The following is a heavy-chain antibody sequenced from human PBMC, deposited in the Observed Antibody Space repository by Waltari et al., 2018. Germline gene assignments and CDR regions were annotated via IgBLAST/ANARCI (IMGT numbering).Heavy chain of an antibody. CDR1: GYSISSGYY. Sequence: SLTCAVSGYSISSGYYWGWIRQPPGKGLEWIGSIYHSGSTYYNPSLKSRVTISVDTSKNQFSLKLSSVTAADPAVYYCARQWELPYDAFDIWGQGTMVTVSS. V-gene: IGHV4-38-2*01. CDR2: IYHSGST. CDR3: ARQWELPYDAFDI. D-gene: IGHD1-26*01. J-gene: IGHJ3*02.